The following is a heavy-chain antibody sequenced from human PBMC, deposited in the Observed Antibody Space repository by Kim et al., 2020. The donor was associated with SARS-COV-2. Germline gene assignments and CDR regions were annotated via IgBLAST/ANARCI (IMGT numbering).Heavy chain of an antibody. V-gene: IGHV3-7*01. J-gene: IGHJ4*01. CDR3: ARTGFSSSSFDC. CDR2: ITQEGSVT. D-gene: IGHD2-2*01. CDR1: GFSFSSYG. Sequence: GGSLRLSCVASGFSFSSYGIHWVRQPPGKGLEWVANITQEGSVTYLVDSVRGRFTISRDNAKNTLALEINSLRDEDTATYLCARTGFSSSSFDCWG.